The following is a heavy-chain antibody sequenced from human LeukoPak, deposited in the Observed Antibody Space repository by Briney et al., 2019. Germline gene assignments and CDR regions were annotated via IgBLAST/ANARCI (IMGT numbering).Heavy chain of an antibody. CDR1: GFTFSSYS. V-gene: IGHV3-21*01. D-gene: IGHD2-2*01. CDR3: ARDQDIVVVPAAPDY. CDR2: ISSSSSYI. Sequence: PGGSLRLSCAASGFTFSSYSMSWVRQAPGKGLEWVSSISSSSSYIYYADSVKGRFTISRDNAKNSLYLQMNSLRAEGTAVYYCARDQDIVVVPAAPDYWGQGTLVTVSS. J-gene: IGHJ4*02.